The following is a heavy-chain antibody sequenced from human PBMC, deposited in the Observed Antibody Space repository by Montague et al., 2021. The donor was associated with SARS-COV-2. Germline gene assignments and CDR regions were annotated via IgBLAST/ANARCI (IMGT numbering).Heavy chain of an antibody. J-gene: IGHJ4*02. Sequence: SETLSLTCAVYGGSFSNKYWTWIRQPPGKGLEWIGEINHTGSTNXKPSLKRRVTISVDTSKNRFSLKVSSVTAADTAVYYCARGLMSGSYYLGLDYWGQGTLVTVSS. CDR2: INHTGST. CDR1: GGSFSNKY. D-gene: IGHD1-26*01. CDR3: ARGLMSGSYYLGLDY. V-gene: IGHV4-34*01.